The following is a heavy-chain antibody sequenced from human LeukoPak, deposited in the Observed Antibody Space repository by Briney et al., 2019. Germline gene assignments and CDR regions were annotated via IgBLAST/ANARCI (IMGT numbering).Heavy chain of an antibody. J-gene: IGHJ5*02. CDR3: ATSYDGKTAPYDL. CDR2: MCPSGRT. V-gene: IGHV4-4*08. CDR1: SDSISSYC. D-gene: IGHD4-23*01. Sequence: SETLSLTCTVPSDSISSYCCSWVRQPPGKGLEWIGFMCPSGRTDYNPSLKSRVTMSIDTSKNQLSMELKFLTAADTAVYYCATSYDGKTAPYDLWGHGTLVTVSS.